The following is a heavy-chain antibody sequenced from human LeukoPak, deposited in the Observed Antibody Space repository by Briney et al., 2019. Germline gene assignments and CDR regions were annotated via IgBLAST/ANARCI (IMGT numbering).Heavy chain of an antibody. J-gene: IGHJ6*03. V-gene: IGHV1-18*04. Sequence: GASVKVSCKASGYTFTGYYMHWVRQAPGQGLEWMGWISAYNGDTNYAQKIQGRVTMTTDTTTSTAYMELRRLRSDDTAVYYCARLTYDRSTSHYYYFYMDVWGEGTAVTISS. CDR1: GYTFTGYY. CDR2: ISAYNGDT. D-gene: IGHD3-22*01. CDR3: ARLTYDRSTSHYYYFYMDV.